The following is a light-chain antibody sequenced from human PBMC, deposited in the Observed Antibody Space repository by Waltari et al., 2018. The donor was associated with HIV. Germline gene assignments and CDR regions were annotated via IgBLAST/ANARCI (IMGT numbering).Light chain of an antibody. Sequence: DIVMTQSPDSLAVSLGERATINCKLSQSVLYSSNNKNYLAWYQQKPGQPPKLLISWASTRESGVPDRFSGSGSGTDFTLTISSLQAEDVAVYYCQQYYSTLTFGGGTKVEIK. CDR3: QQYYSTLT. V-gene: IGKV4-1*01. CDR1: QSVLYSSNNKNY. CDR2: WAS. J-gene: IGKJ4*01.